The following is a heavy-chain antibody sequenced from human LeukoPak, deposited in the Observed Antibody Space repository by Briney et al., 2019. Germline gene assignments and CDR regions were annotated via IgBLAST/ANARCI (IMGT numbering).Heavy chain of an antibody. D-gene: IGHD1-26*01. CDR3: ARDLGPVGATREFDY. J-gene: IGHJ4*02. Sequence: SVKVSCKASGGTFSSYAISWVRQAPGQGLEWMGRIIPILGIANYAQKFQGRVTITADKSTSTAYMELSSLRSEDTAVYYCARDLGPVGATREFDYWGQGTLVTVSS. CDR1: GGTFSSYA. V-gene: IGHV1-69*04. CDR2: IIPILGIA.